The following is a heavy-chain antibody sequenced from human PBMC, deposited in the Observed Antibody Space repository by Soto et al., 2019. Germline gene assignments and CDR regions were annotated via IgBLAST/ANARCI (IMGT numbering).Heavy chain of an antibody. J-gene: IGHJ3*02. CDR3: AKDPNGDYIGAFDM. Sequence: PGGSLRLSCAASGLNFRKYAVTWVRQAPGKGLEWVSSITGSGGTTYYTDSVKGRFTIFRDNSENTVSLQMNSLRAEDTAVYYCAKDPNGDYIGAFDMWGRGTMVTVSS. V-gene: IGHV3-23*01. D-gene: IGHD4-17*01. CDR2: ITGSGGTT. CDR1: GLNFRKYA.